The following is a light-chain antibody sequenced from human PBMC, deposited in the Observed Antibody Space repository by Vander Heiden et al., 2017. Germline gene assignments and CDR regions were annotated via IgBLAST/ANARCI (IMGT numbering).Light chain of an antibody. Sequence: DIQMTQSPSSLSASVGDRVAITCRASQSINTYLNWYQQRPGKAPKVLIYAASSLQSGVPSRFSGSGSGSDFTLTISSLEPEDFATYYCQQSFSTPRTFGQGT. CDR2: AAS. CDR3: QQSFSTPRT. V-gene: IGKV1-39*01. CDR1: QSINTY. J-gene: IGKJ1*01.